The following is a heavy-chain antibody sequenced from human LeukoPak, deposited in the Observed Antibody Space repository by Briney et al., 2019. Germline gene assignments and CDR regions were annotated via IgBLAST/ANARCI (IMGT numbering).Heavy chain of an antibody. V-gene: IGHV4-59*08. J-gene: IGHJ4*02. CDR3: ARFVTIRYFDWSYYFDY. CDR1: GGSISSYY. D-gene: IGHD3-9*01. CDR2: IYYSGST. Sequence: SETLSLTCTVSGGSISSYYWSWIRQPPGKGLEWIGYIYYSGSTNYNPSLKSRVTISVDTSKNQFSLKLSSVTAADTAVYYCARFVTIRYFDWSYYFDYWGQGTLVTVSP.